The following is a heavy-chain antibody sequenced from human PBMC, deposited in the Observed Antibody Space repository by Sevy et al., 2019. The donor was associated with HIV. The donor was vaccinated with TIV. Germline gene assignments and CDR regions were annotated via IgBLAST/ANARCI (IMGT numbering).Heavy chain of an antibody. CDR1: GYTFTSYG. V-gene: IGHV1-18*01. CDR3: ARNQYYYGSGSYSWFDP. Sequence: ASVKVSCKASGYTFTSYGISWVRQAPGQGLEWMGWISAYNGNTNCAQKFQGRVTMTTDTSTSTAHMELRSLRADDSAVYYCARNQYYYGSGSYSWFDPWGQGTLVTVSS. D-gene: IGHD3-10*01. J-gene: IGHJ5*02. CDR2: ISAYNGNT.